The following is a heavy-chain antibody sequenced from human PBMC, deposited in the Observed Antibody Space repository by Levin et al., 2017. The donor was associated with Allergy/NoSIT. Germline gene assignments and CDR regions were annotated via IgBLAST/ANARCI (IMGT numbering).Heavy chain of an antibody. CDR1: GYTFTGYY. J-gene: IGHJ4*02. CDR2: INSNSGGT. Sequence: GGSLRLSCKASGYTFTGYYIHWVRQAPGQGLEWMGWINSNSGGTNYAQKFQGRVSMTRDTSISTVYMEVTRLRSDDTAIYYCAREPPYDSSGSPVPNSVWFDYWGQGTLVTVSS. D-gene: IGHD3-22*01. CDR3: AREPPYDSSGSPVPNSVWFDY. V-gene: IGHV1-2*02.